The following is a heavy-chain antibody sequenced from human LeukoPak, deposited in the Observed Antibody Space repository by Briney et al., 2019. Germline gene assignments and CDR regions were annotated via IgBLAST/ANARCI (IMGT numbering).Heavy chain of an antibody. J-gene: IGHJ6*03. CDR2: ISGSGDST. CDR1: GFTFSSYG. Sequence: TGGSLRLSCAASGFTFSSYGMSWVRQAPGKGLEWVSAISGSGDSTYYADSVKGRFTISRDNSKNTLYLQMNSLRAEDTAVYYCAKSPDYCYYYYMDVWGKGTTVTVSS. CDR3: AKSPDYCYYYYMDV. V-gene: IGHV3-23*01.